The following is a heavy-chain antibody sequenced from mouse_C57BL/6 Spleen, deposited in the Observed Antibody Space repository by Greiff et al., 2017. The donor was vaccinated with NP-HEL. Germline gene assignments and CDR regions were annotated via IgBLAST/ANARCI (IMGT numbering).Heavy chain of an antibody. V-gene: IGHV3-6*01. CDR3: ARSDPSWFAY. J-gene: IGHJ3*01. CDR2: ISYDGSN. Sequence: VQLKESGPGLVKPSQSLSLTCSVSGYSITSGYFWNWIRQFPGNQLEWMGYISYDGSNNYNPSLKNRISITRDTSKNQFFLKLKSVTTEDTATYYCARSDPSWFAYWGQGTLVTVSA. CDR1: GYSITSGYF.